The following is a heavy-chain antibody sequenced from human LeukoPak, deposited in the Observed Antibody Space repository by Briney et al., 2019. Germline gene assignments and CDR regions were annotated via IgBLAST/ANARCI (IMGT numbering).Heavy chain of an antibody. V-gene: IGHV3-66*01. CDR1: GFTASSNY. D-gene: IGHD2-15*01. Sequence: GGSLRLSCAASGFTASSNYMSWVRQAPGKGLEWVSVIYSGGSTYYADSVKGRFTISRDNAKNSLYLQMNSLRAEDTAVYYCARWPRDCSGGSCYISYYFDYWGQGTLVTVSS. CDR2: IYSGGST. CDR3: ARWPRDCSGGSCYISYYFDY. J-gene: IGHJ4*02.